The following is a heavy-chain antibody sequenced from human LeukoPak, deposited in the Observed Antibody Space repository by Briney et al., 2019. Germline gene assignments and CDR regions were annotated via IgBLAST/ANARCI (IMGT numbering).Heavy chain of an antibody. D-gene: IGHD3-10*01. CDR2: ISSSGSTI. J-gene: IGHJ6*03. CDR3: TTVTMVRGVIYYYYYMDV. Sequence: PGGSLRLSCAASGFTFSSYEMNWVRQGPGKGLERVSYISSSGSTIYYADSVKGRFTISRDNSKNTLYLQMNSLKTEDTAVYYCTTVTMVRGVIYYYYYMDVWGKGTTVTVSS. V-gene: IGHV3-48*03. CDR1: GFTFSSYE.